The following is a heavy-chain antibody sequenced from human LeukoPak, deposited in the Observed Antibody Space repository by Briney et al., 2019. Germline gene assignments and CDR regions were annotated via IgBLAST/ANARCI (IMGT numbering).Heavy chain of an antibody. Sequence: SETLSLTCAVYCGSFSGYYWSWIRQPPGKGLEWIGEINHSGSTNYNPSLKSRVTISVDTSKNQFSLKLSSVTAADTAVYYCARGRYDILTGYTLDYGMDVWGKGTTVTVSS. D-gene: IGHD3-9*01. V-gene: IGHV4-34*01. CDR2: INHSGST. CDR3: ARGRYDILTGYTLDYGMDV. CDR1: CGSFSGYY. J-gene: IGHJ6*04.